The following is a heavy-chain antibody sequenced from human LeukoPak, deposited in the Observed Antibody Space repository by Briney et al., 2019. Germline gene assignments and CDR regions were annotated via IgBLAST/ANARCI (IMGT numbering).Heavy chain of an antibody. CDR3: ARVAYYGSGPYSYYMDV. J-gene: IGHJ6*03. Sequence: ASVKVSCKASGYTFTGYYVHWVRQAPGQGLEWMGWINPNSGGTDYAQKFQGRVTMTRDTSITTAYMELRRLRSDDTAVFYCARVAYYGSGPYSYYMDVWGKGTTVTISS. CDR2: INPNSGGT. CDR1: GYTFTGYY. V-gene: IGHV1-2*02. D-gene: IGHD3-10*01.